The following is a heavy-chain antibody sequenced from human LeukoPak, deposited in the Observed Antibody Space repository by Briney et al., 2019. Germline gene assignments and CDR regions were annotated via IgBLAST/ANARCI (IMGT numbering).Heavy chain of an antibody. CDR2: IYTSGST. V-gene: IGHV4-4*07. CDR3: ARDFRGGYDFWSGYYTPYYFDY. CDR1: GGSFSGYY. D-gene: IGHD3-3*01. J-gene: IGHJ4*02. Sequence: SETLSLTCAVYGGSFSGYYWSWIRQPAGKGLEWIGRIYTSGSTNYNPSLKSRVTISVDTSKNQFSLKLSSVTAADTAVYYCARDFRGGYDFWSGYYTPYYFDYWGQGTLVTVSS.